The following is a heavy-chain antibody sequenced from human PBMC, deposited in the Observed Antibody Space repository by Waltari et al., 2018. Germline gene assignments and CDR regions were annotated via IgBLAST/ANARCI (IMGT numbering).Heavy chain of an antibody. D-gene: IGHD6-13*01. J-gene: IGHJ4*02. CDR3: ARVPIAAAGNNYFDY. CDR2: ISYDGSNK. V-gene: IGHV3-30-3*01. Sequence: QVQLVESGGGVVQPGRSLRLSCAASGFTFSRYAMHWVRQAPGKGLEWVAVISYDGSNKYYADSVKGRFTISRDNSKNTLYLQMNSLRAEDTAVYYCARVPIAAAGNNYFDYWGQGTLVTVSS. CDR1: GFTFSRYA.